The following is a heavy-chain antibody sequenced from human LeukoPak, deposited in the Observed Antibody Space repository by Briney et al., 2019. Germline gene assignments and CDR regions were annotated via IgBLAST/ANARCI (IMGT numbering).Heavy chain of an antibody. CDR1: GFIVSSKY. CDR2: IHSGGST. J-gene: IGHJ4*02. D-gene: IGHD1-14*01. CDR3: ARMDLWRGAGGWSYFDY. V-gene: IGHV3-66*02. Sequence: GGSLRLSCATSGFIVSSKYLIWVRQAPGKGLEWVSVIHSGGSTYSATSVTGRFTISRDNSKNALYLQMNSLRAEDTAVYYCARMDLWRGAGGWSYFDYWGQGTLVTVSS.